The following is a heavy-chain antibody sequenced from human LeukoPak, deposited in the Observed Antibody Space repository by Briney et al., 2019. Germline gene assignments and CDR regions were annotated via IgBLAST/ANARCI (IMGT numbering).Heavy chain of an antibody. J-gene: IGHJ4*02. V-gene: IGHV3-7*01. Sequence: PGGSLRLSCAASGFTFSSYRMSWVRQAPGKGLEWVANVKQDGSEKYYVDSVKGRFTISRDNAKNSLYLQMNSLRAEDTAVYYCARYYYGSGSYYFDYWGQGTLVTVSS. CDR2: VKQDGSEK. CDR1: GFTFSSYR. D-gene: IGHD3-10*01. CDR3: ARYYYGSGSYYFDY.